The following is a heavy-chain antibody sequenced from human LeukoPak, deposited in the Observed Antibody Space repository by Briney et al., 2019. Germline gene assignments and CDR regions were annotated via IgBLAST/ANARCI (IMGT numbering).Heavy chain of an antibody. D-gene: IGHD4-17*01. V-gene: IGHV3-21*01. CDR2: ISSSSSYI. CDR3: ARDSYGDYVRAFDI. CDR1: GFTFSSYS. Sequence: GGSLRLSCAASGFTFSSYSMNWVRRAPGKGLEWVSSISSSSSYIYYADSVKGRFTISRDNAKNSLYLQMNSLRAEDTAVYYCARDSYGDYVRAFDIWGQGTMVTVSS. J-gene: IGHJ3*02.